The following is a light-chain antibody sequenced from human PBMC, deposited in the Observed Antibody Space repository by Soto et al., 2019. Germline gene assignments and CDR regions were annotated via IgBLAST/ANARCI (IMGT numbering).Light chain of an antibody. CDR1: QGIRND. J-gene: IGKJ1*01. V-gene: IGKV1-6*01. CDR2: AAS. CDR3: QQYNTYPWT. Sequence: AIQMTQSPSSLSASVGDRVTITCRASQGIRNDLGWYQQKPGKAPKLLIYAASSLQSGVPSRFSGSGSGTDFTLTISSLQTDEFATYDCQQYNTYPWTFGQGTKVDI.